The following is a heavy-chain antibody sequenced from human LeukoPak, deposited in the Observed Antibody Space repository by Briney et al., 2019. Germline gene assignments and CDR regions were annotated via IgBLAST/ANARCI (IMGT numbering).Heavy chain of an antibody. Sequence: ASVKAFVKARRYSYTGYYRQWVRQSTGQGLEWMGWINPNSGGTNYAQKFQGRVTMTRDTSISTAYMELSRLRSDDTAVYYCARGLPRYYYYMDVWGKGTTVTVSS. J-gene: IGHJ6*03. D-gene: IGHD5/OR15-5a*01. V-gene: IGHV1-2*02. CDR1: RYSYTGYY. CDR3: ARGLPRYYYYMDV. CDR2: INPNSGGT.